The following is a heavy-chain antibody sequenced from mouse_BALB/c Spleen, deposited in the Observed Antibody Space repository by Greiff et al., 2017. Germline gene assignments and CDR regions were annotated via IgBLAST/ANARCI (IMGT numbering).Heavy chain of an antibody. J-gene: IGHJ2*01. D-gene: IGHD2-10*02. Sequence: EVKLMESGPGLVKPSQSLSLTCTVTGYSITSDYAWNWIRQFPGNKLEWMGYISYSGSTSYNPSLKSRISITRDTSKNQFFLQLNSVTTEDTATYYCAREYGNPFDYWGQGTTLTVSS. V-gene: IGHV3-2*02. CDR1: GYSITSDYA. CDR2: ISYSGST. CDR3: AREYGNPFDY.